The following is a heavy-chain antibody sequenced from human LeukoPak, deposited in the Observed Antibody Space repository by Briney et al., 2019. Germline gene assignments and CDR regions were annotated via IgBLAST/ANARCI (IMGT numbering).Heavy chain of an antibody. J-gene: IGHJ4*02. CDR2: LSSSGSTI. D-gene: IGHD3-22*01. CDR1: GFPLGEYL. V-gene: IGHV3-11*01. CDR3: ARLQPHFYDSRGYPPDY. Sequence: PGGSLSLSRAPSGFPLGEYLMRWIRPAPPQGMAWVSYLSSSGSTIYYPASVQGRFTISRDHAKHSLSLPTNSLRAEDTAVYYCARLQPHFYDSRGYPPDYWGQGTLVTVSS.